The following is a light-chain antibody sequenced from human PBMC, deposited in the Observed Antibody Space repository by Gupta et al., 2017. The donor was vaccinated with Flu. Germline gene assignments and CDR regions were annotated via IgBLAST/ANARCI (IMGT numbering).Light chain of an antibody. CDR3: SSYTRRSTPMI. CDR2: EVN. V-gene: IGLV2-14*02. Sequence: QSALTQPASVSGSPGQSITISCTGTSSDIGSFGLVSWYQQHPGKAPRLIISEVNNRPSGVSNRFSGSKSGNTASLTISGLQSEDEADYYCSSYTRRSTPMIFGGGTKLTVL. J-gene: IGLJ2*01. CDR1: SSDIGSFGL.